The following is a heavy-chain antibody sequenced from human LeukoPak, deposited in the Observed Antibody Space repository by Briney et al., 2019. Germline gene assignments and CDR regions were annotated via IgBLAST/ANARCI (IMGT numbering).Heavy chain of an antibody. J-gene: IGHJ4*02. V-gene: IGHV3-11*04. CDR3: ASILGYCSSTSCYAFDY. D-gene: IGHD2-2*01. CDR2: ISSSGSTI. Sequence: PGGSLRLSCAASGFTFSDCYMSWIRQAPGKGLEWVSYISSSGSTIYYADSVKGRFTISRDNAKNSLYLQMNSLRAEDTAVYYCASILGYCSSTSCYAFDYWGQGTLVTVSS. CDR1: GFTFSDCY.